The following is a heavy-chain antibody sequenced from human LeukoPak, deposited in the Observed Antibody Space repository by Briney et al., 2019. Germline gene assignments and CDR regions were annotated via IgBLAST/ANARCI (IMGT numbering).Heavy chain of an antibody. J-gene: IGHJ4*02. CDR2: IRSNTYDGTT. D-gene: IGHD3-10*01. CDR3: TRAGGSGFSFDY. V-gene: IGHV3-49*03. CDR1: GFTFGDYA. Sequence: GGSLRLSCTASGFTFGDYAVTWLRQAPGKGLDFIGFIRSNTYDGTTEYAASVKGRFTISRDDSKSIAYLQMNSLKTEDTAVYYCTRAGGSGFSFDYWGQGTLVTVSS.